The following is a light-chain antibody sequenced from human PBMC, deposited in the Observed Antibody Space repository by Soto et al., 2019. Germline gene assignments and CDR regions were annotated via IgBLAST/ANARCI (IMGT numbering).Light chain of an antibody. CDR1: SSDVGGYNF. J-gene: IGLJ2*01. V-gene: IGLV2-8*01. CDR2: EVS. CDR3: SSYAGSNIYVV. Sequence: QSALTQPPSASGSPGQSVTISCTGTSSDVGGYNFVSWYQHHPGKAPKLMIYEVSKRPSGVPDRFSGPKSGNTASLTVSGLQAEDEADYYCSSYAGSNIYVVFGGGTKLTVL.